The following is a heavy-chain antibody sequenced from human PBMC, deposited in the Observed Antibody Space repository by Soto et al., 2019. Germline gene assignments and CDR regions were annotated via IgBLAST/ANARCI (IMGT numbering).Heavy chain of an antibody. V-gene: IGHV4-59*08. CDR1: GGSISSYY. J-gene: IGHJ4*02. Sequence: QVQLQESGPGLVKPSETLSLTCTVSGGSISSYYWNWIRQPPGKGLEWIGYINYSGSTHYNPSLKSRVTISVDTSKNQFSLQLSSVTAADTALYYCARRYCSGGTCYSAFDYWGQGTLVTVSS. D-gene: IGHD2-15*01. CDR2: INYSGST. CDR3: ARRYCSGGTCYSAFDY.